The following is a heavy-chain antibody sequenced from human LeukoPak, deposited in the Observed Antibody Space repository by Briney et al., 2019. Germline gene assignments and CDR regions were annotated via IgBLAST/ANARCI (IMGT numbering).Heavy chain of an antibody. D-gene: IGHD6-6*01. CDR3: ARGIAACPSNYYYTDV. V-gene: IGHV3-33*01. CDR2: IWYDGSNK. J-gene: IGHJ6*03. Sequence: GGSLRLSCAASGFTFSSYGMHWVRQAPGKGLEWVAVIWYDGSNKYYADSVKGRFTISRDNSKNTLYLQMNSLRAEDTAVYYCARGIAACPSNYYYTDVWGKGTTVTVSS. CDR1: GFTFSSYG.